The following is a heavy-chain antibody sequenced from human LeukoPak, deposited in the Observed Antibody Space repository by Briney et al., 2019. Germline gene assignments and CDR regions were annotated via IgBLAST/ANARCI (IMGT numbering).Heavy chain of an antibody. CDR3: AKGTLWELPLAPFDY. D-gene: IGHD1-26*01. CDR2: ISGSGGST. V-gene: IGHV3-23*01. Sequence: GGSLRLSCAASGFTFSSHAMSWVRQAPGKGLEWVSAISGSGGSTYYADSVKGRFTIPRDNSKNTLYLQMNSLRAEDTAVYYCAKGTLWELPLAPFDYWGQGTLVTVSS. J-gene: IGHJ4*02. CDR1: GFTFSSHA.